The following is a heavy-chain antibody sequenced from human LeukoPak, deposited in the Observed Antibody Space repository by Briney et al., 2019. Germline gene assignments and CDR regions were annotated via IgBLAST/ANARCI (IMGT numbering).Heavy chain of an antibody. CDR1: GGSISSYY. V-gene: IGHV3-23*01. D-gene: IGHD3-22*01. CDR3: ARRAGDYSHPYDY. J-gene: IGHJ4*02. CDR2: ISGSGGST. Sequence: ETLSLTCTVSGGSISSYYWSWVRQAPGKGLEWVSAISGSGGSTYYADSVKGRFTISRDNSKNTLYLQMNSLRAEDTAVYYCARRAGDYSHPYDYWGQGTLVTVS.